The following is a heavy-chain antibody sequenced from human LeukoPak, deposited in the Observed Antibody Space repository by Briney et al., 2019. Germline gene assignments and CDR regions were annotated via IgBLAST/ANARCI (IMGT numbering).Heavy chain of an antibody. V-gene: IGHV4-39*05. CDR3: VIASSGWDDAFDI. D-gene: IGHD6-19*01. CDR1: GGSISSSSYY. Sequence: PSETPSLTCTVSGGSISSSSYYWGWIRQPPGKGLEWIGSIYYSGSTYYNPSLKSRVTISVDTSKSQFSLKLSSVTAADTAVYYCVIASSGWDDAFDIWGQGTMVTVSS. J-gene: IGHJ3*02. CDR2: IYYSGST.